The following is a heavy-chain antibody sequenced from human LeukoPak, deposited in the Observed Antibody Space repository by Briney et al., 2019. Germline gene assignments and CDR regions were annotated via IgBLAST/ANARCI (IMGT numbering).Heavy chain of an antibody. CDR2: MHHSGRT. CDR1: GASITSESYF. V-gene: IGHV4-31*03. D-gene: IGHD3-3*01. CDR3: ARVCGAPAFNYYGIDV. J-gene: IGHJ6*02. Sequence: SETLSLTCNVSGASITSESYFWSWMRQHPGKGLEWIGYMHHSGRTYYNASLKSRVTISVDTSKSQFSLKVNSVTAADTAVYYCARVCGAPAFNYYGIDVWGQGTTVTVSS.